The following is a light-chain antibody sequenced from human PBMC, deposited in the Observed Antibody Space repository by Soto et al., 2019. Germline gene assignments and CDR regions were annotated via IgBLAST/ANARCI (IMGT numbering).Light chain of an antibody. CDR1: QSVSSSY. Sequence: ELVLTQSPGTLSLSPGARATLSCRASQSVSSSYLAWYQQKPGQAPRLLIYGASSRATGIPDRFSGSGSGTDFTLTISRLEPEDFAVYYCQQYGSSITVGQGTRLAIK. J-gene: IGKJ5*01. CDR2: GAS. V-gene: IGKV3-20*01. CDR3: QQYGSSIT.